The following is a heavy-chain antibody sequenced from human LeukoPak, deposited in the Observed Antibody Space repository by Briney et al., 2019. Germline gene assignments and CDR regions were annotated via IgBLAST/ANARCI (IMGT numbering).Heavy chain of an antibody. J-gene: IGHJ5*02. CDR1: GFIFSSYD. CDR3: ARSSMVRGVHNNWFDP. Sequence: PGGSLRLSCAASGFIFSSYDLKWVRQAPGKGLEWIGEINHSGSTNYNPSLKSRVTISVDTSKNQFSLKLSSVTAADTAVYYCARSSMVRGVHNNWFDPWGQGTLVTVSS. CDR2: INHSGST. V-gene: IGHV4-34*01. D-gene: IGHD3-10*01.